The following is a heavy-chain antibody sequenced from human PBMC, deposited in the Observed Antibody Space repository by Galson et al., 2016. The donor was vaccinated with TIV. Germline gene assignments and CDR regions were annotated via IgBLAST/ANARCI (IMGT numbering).Heavy chain of an antibody. J-gene: IGHJ4*02. V-gene: IGHV3-66*01. CDR3: ARDGRAEGDYNAWGDY. CDR2: IHGDGRT. Sequence: SLRLSCAASGFTVSDNSLTWVRQAPGKGLEWVSIIHGDGRTYYAGAVRDRFTISRDNSKNTVYLQMNSLRAEETAVYYCARDGRAEGDYNAWGDYWGQGALVTVSS. D-gene: IGHD4-11*01. CDR1: GFTVSDNS.